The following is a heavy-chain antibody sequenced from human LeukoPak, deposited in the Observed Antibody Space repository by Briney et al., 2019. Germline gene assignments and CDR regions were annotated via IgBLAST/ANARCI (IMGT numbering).Heavy chain of an antibody. CDR1: GFTFSNYA. D-gene: IGHD4-17*01. Sequence: GGSLRLSCVASGFTFSNYAMSWVRQAPGKGLEWVSTISGSGGSTYYADSVKGRFTISRDNSKNTLYLQMNSLRAEDTAVYYCAKSFDYGDYPDAFDIWGQGTMVTVSS. CDR3: AKSFDYGDYPDAFDI. V-gene: IGHV3-23*01. CDR2: ISGSGGST. J-gene: IGHJ3*02.